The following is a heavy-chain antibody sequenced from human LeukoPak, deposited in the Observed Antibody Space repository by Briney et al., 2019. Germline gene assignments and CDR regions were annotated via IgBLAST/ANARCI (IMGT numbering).Heavy chain of an antibody. CDR1: GGSISSSNW. CDR2: IYHSGST. V-gene: IGHV4-4*02. J-gene: IGHJ4*02. D-gene: IGHD3-10*01. Sequence: PSETLSLTCAVSGGSISSSNWWSWVRQPPGKGLEWIGEIYHSGSTNYNPSLKSRVTISVDKSKNQFSLKLSSVTAADTAVYYCAGYGSESYYKAFDFWGQGILVTVSS. CDR3: AGYGSESYYKAFDF.